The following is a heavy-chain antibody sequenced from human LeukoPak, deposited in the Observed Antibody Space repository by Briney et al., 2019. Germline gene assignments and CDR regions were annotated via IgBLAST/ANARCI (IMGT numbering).Heavy chain of an antibody. CDR3: ARDGDYSSSGPFDY. CDR1: GDSVSSNSAA. V-gene: IGHV6-1*01. D-gene: IGHD6-13*01. J-gene: IGHJ4*02. Sequence: SQTLSLTCAISGDSVSSNSAAWNWIRQSPSRGLEWLGRTYYRSKWYNDSVVSVKSRITINPSTSKYQFPLRLNSVTPEDTAVYYCARDGDYSSSGPFDYWGQGTLVTVPS. CDR2: TYYRSKWYN.